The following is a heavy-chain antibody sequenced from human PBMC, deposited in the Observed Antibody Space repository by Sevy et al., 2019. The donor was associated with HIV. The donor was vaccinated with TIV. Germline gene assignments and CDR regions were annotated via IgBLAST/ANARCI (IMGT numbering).Heavy chain of an antibody. CDR3: ASGSGELVS. J-gene: IGHJ5*02. Sequence: SETLSLTCTVSGGSISSNYWTWILQPPEKGLEWIGCMYDSGSTNYNPSLKSRVTISVDTSKNQLSLKLSSVTAADTAVYFCASGSGELVSWGQGTLVTVSS. D-gene: IGHD1-26*01. V-gene: IGHV4-59*01. CDR2: MYDSGST. CDR1: GGSISSNY.